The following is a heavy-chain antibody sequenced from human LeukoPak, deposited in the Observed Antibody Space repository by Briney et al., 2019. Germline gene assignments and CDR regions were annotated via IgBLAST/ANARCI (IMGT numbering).Heavy chain of an antibody. D-gene: IGHD4-23*01. CDR3: ARSRNDYGGKVGIDAFDI. J-gene: IGHJ3*02. Sequence: PSETLSLTCTVSGGSISSSSYYWGWIRQPPGKGLEWIGSIYYSGSTYYNPSLKSRVTISVDTSKNQFSLRLSSVTAADTAVYYCARSRNDYGGKVGIDAFDIWGQGTMVTVSS. CDR2: IYYSGST. V-gene: IGHV4-39*01. CDR1: GGSISSSSYY.